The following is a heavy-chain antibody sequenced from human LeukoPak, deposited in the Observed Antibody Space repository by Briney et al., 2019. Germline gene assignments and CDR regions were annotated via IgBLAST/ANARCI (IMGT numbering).Heavy chain of an antibody. J-gene: IGHJ6*02. Sequence: GGSLRLSCAASGFTFSYYAMTWVRQAPGKGLEWVSAISGGGDSTYYADSVKGRFTISRDNSKNTLCLQMNTLGAEDTALYYCVRGSTDWNGMDVWGQGTTVTVSS. CDR3: VRGSTDWNGMDV. CDR2: ISGGGDST. V-gene: IGHV3-23*01. CDR1: GFTFSYYA. D-gene: IGHD6-19*01.